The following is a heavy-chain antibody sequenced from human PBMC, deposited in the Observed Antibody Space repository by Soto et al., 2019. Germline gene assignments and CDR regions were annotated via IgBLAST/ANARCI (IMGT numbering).Heavy chain of an antibody. CDR3: ARGSRGWHTGPIGMGV. Sequence: QVQLVESGGGVVQPGRSLRLSCAASGFTFSSYAMHWVRQAPGKGLEWVAVISYDGSNKYYADSVKGRFTISRDNSKNTLYLEMNSLRAEDTAVYYCARGSRGWHTGPIGMGVWGEGTKVTVSS. CDR1: GFTFSSYA. D-gene: IGHD6-19*01. J-gene: IGHJ6*04. V-gene: IGHV3-30-3*01. CDR2: ISYDGSNK.